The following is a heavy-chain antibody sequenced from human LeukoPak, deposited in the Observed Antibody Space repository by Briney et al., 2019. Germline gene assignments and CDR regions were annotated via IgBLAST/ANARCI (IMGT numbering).Heavy chain of an antibody. D-gene: IGHD6-6*01. V-gene: IGHV3-23*01. CDR3: ARDYSSSSFDY. CDR1: GFTFSSYA. Sequence: GGSLRLSCAASGFTFSSYAMTWVRQAPGKGLEWVSVIGRYGGDIHYADSVEGRFTISRDNSENTLYLQMNSQRAEDTAVYYCARDYSSSSFDYWGQGTLVTVSS. J-gene: IGHJ4*02. CDR2: IGRYGGDI.